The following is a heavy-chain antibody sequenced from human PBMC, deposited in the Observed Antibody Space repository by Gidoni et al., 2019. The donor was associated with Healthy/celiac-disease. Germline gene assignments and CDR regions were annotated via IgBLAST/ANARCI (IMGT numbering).Heavy chain of an antibody. Sequence: QVQLQESGPGLVKPSPTLSPTCTVSGGSLSRGCYYWSWIRQPPGKGLEWIGYIYYSGSTYYNPSLKSRVTISVDTSKNQFSLKLSSVTAADTAVYYCARDRRGSSGWYGWFDPWGQGTLVTVSS. CDR1: GGSLSRGCYY. V-gene: IGHV4-31*03. J-gene: IGHJ5*02. CDR2: IYYSGST. CDR3: ARDRRGSSGWYGWFDP. D-gene: IGHD6-19*01.